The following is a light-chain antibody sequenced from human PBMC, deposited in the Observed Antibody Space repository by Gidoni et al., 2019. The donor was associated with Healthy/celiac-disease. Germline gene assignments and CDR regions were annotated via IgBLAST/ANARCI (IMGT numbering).Light chain of an antibody. CDR3: QQYNSYPYT. V-gene: IGKV1-5*03. J-gene: IGKJ1*01. Sequence: DIQMTQSPSTLSASVGDRVTITCRASQSISSWLAWYQQKPGKAPKLLIYKASSLESGVPSRFSGSGSGTEFTLTISSLQPDDFATYYCQQYNSYPYTFGQXTEVEIK. CDR2: KAS. CDR1: QSISSW.